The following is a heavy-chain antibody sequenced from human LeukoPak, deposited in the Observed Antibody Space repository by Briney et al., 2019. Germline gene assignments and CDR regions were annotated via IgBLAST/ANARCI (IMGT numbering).Heavy chain of an antibody. V-gene: IGHV3-21*01. D-gene: IGHD4-17*01. Sequence: PGGSLRLSCSASGFDLSPYTMNWVRQAPGKGLEWVASISSSSSYMYYGDSLKGRFTISRDNAKNTLYLQLGRLRAEDTATYYCARRVTTFLSWGQGALVIVSS. CDR2: ISSSSSYM. J-gene: IGHJ4*02. CDR1: GFDLSPYT. CDR3: ARRVTTFLS.